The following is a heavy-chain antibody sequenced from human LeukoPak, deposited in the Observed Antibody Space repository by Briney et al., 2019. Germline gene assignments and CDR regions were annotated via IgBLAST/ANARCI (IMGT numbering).Heavy chain of an antibody. Sequence: GGIIPIFGTANYAQKFQGRVTITADESTSTAYMELSSLRSEDTAVYYCAREGVGATFSLWGQGTLVTVSS. CDR3: AREGVGATFSL. J-gene: IGHJ4*02. V-gene: IGHV1-69*01. D-gene: IGHD1-26*01. CDR2: IIPIFGTA.